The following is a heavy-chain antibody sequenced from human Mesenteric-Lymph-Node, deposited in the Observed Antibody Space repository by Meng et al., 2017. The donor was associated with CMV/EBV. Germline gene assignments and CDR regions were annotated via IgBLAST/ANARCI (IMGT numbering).Heavy chain of an antibody. J-gene: IGHJ6*02. CDR3: ARDLYYSVLVVMSYGMDV. CDR2: ISSSSTTI. V-gene: IGHV3-48*04. D-gene: IGHD3-10*01. Sequence: GGSLRLSCVASGFSITTYSMNWVRQAPGKGLEWLSFISSSSTTIYYAESVKGPFTISRDNAKNSLYLQINSLRAEDTAVYYCARDLYYSVLVVMSYGMDVWGQGTTVTVSS. CDR1: GFSITTYS.